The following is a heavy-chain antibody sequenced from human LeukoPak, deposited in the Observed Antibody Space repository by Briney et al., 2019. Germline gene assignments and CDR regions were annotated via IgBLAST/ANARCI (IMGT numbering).Heavy chain of an antibody. CDR3: ATGFDQLPWEY. CDR2: FDPEDGET. V-gene: IGHV1-24*01. J-gene: IGHJ4*02. Sequence: ASVKVSCKVSGYTLTELAMHWVRQAPGKGLEWMGGFDPEDGETIYAQRFQGRVTMTEDTSTDTAYMELSSLRSEDTAAYYCATGFDQLPWEYWGQGTLVTVSS. CDR1: GYTLTELA. D-gene: IGHD2-2*01.